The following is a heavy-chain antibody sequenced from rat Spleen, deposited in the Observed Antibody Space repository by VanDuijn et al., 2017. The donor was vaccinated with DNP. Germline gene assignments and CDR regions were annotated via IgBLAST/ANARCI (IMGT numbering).Heavy chain of an antibody. V-gene: IGHV2-27*01. CDR2: IQSGGNT. CDR3: TREPRFDY. J-gene: IGHJ2*01. CDR1: GFSLTNYH. Sequence: QVQLKESGPDLVQPSQTLSLTCTVSGFSLTNYHVHWVRQPPGKGLEWMGRIQSGGNTDYNSALKSRLSVSRDTSKSQVFLKMNSLQTEDTAIYFCTREPRFDYWGQGVMVTVSS.